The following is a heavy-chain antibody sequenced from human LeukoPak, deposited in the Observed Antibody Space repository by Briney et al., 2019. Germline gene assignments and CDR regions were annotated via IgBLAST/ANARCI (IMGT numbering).Heavy chain of an antibody. J-gene: IGHJ4*02. CDR2: ISDSGDNT. V-gene: IGHV3-23*01. D-gene: IGHD3-9*01. CDR3: TKGLGGTCYHPLDD. Sequence: QPGGSLRLSCVASGFTFTTYAMSWVRQAPGKGLEWVSAISDSGDNTYYADSVKGRFTISRDDSKSTLYLQMNSLGADDTAVYYCTKGLGGTCYHPLDDWGQGTLVTVSS. CDR1: GFTFTTYA.